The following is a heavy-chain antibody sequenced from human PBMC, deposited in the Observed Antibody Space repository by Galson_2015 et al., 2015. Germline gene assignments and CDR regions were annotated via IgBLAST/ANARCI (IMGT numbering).Heavy chain of an antibody. D-gene: IGHD1-7*01. Sequence: TNYNPSLKRRVTISVDPSKNQFSLKLSSVTAADTAVYYCARQRRDITGTTSYFDYWGQGTLVTVSS. CDR3: ARQRRDITGTTSYFDY. V-gene: IGHV4-39*01. CDR2: T. J-gene: IGHJ4*02.